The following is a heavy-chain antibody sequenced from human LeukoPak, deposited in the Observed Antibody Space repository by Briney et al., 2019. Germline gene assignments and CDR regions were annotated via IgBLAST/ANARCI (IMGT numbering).Heavy chain of an antibody. J-gene: IGHJ4*02. CDR1: GDSVSSNSAA. D-gene: IGHD1-1*01. V-gene: IGHV6-1*01. CDR3: ARTPATGSIDY. CDR2: TYYRSKWFN. Sequence: SQTLSLTHAISGDSVSSNSAAWNSIRQSPSRGIEWLGRTYYRSKWFNDYAVSVKGRITINPDTSKNQFSLHLNSVTPEDTAVYYCARTPATGSIDYWGQGTLVTVSS.